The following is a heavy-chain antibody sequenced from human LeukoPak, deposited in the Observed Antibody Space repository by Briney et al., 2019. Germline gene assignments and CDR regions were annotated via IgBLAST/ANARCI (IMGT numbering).Heavy chain of an antibody. CDR3: ARGHGIVVVPAAWGYFDY. CDR2: IKQGGSEK. CDR1: GFTFSSYW. V-gene: IGHV3-7*01. D-gene: IGHD2-2*01. J-gene: IGHJ4*02. Sequence: GGSLRLSCAASGFTFSSYWMSWVRQAPGKGLEWVANIKQGGSEKYYVDSVKGRFTISRDNAKNSLYLQMNSLRAEDTAVYYCARGHGIVVVPAAWGYFDYWGQGTLVTVSS.